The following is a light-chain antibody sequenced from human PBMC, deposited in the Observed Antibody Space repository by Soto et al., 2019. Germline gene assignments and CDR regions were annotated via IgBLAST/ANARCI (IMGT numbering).Light chain of an antibody. V-gene: IGKV2-30*01. CDR2: TVS. J-gene: IGKJ1*01. Sequence: DVVMTQSPLSLSVTLGQPASISCRSSQSLAYRDGNTYLNWFHQRPGQSPRSLIYTVSNRDSGVPDRFSGSGSSTDFTLKISRVEAEDVGVYYCMQGTHAPWTFGQGTKVEIK. CDR1: QSLAYRDGNTY. CDR3: MQGTHAPWT.